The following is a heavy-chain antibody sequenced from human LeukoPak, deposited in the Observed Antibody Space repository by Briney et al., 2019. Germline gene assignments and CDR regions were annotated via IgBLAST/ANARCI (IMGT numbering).Heavy chain of an antibody. CDR1: GFTFANYA. V-gene: IGHV3-23*01. Sequence: PGRSLRLSCAASGFTFANYAMSWVRQAPGRGLEWVSAISGSGDTTYYADPVKGRFTISRDDSKDTLYLQMNSLRAEDTAVYYCAKDVWELNASWGQGTLVTVSS. CDR2: ISGSGDTT. D-gene: IGHD1-26*01. J-gene: IGHJ1*01. CDR3: AKDVWELNAS.